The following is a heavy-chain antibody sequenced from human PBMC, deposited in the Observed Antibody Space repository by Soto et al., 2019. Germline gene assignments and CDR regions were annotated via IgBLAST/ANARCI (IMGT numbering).Heavy chain of an antibody. CDR2: IYDNGIT. V-gene: IGHV4-59*12. CDR1: GRSITSYY. Sequence: QVVLQESGPGLVKPSETLSLTCSVSGRSITSYYWSWVRQPPGKGLEWIGYIYDNGITSQNPSLKSRFTMSADTSQNQFSRNLTSVTGADTAVYYCARTYDSNGYANEFDSWGQGILVTVTS. D-gene: IGHD3-22*01. J-gene: IGHJ4*02. CDR3: ARTYDSNGYANEFDS.